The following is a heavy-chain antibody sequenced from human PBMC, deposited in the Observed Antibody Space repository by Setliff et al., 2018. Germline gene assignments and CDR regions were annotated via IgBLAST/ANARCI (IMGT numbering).Heavy chain of an antibody. CDR1: GGSISSSSYY. Sequence: SETLSLTCTVSGGSISSSSYYWGWIRQPPGKGLEWIGIIYYSGSTYYNPSLKSQVTISVDTSKNQFSLKLSSVTATDTAVYYCARDRITIFGVVIPFDYWGQGTLVTVSS. CDR3: ARDRITIFGVVIPFDY. D-gene: IGHD3-3*01. V-gene: IGHV4-39*07. CDR2: IYYSGST. J-gene: IGHJ4*02.